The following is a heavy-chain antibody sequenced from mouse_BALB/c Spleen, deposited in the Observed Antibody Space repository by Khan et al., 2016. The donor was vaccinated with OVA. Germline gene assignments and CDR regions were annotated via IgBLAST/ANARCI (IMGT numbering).Heavy chain of an antibody. CDR3: ARVGYNGTGDY. V-gene: IGHV9-3-1*01. D-gene: IGHD4-1*01. Sequence: QIQLVQSGPELKKPGETVKISCKASGYTFTNYGMNWVKQAPGKGLKWMGWINTYTGAPTYADDFRGRFVFSLETSARTAYLQINNLKNEDTATYLCARVGYNGTGDYWGPGTSVTVSS. CDR1: GYTFTNYG. J-gene: IGHJ4*01. CDR2: INTYTGAP.